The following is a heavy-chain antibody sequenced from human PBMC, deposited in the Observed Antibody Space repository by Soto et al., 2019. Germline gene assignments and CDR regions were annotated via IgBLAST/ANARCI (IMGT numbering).Heavy chain of an antibody. J-gene: IGHJ3*02. D-gene: IGHD6-13*01. CDR2: IYYSGST. Sequence: SETLSLTCTVSGGSISSSSYYWGWIRQPPGKGLEWIGSIYYSGSTYYNPSLKSRVTISVDTSKNQFSLKLSSLRSEDTAVYYCARGGIAAAGPPDAFDIWGQGTMVTVSS. V-gene: IGHV4-39*07. CDR1: GGSISSSSYY. CDR3: ARGGIAAAGPPDAFDI.